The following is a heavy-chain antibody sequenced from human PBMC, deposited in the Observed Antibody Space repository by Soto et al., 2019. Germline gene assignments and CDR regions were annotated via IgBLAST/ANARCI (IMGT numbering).Heavy chain of an antibody. D-gene: IGHD6-13*01. CDR2: INPNSGGT. CDR1: GYTFTGYY. J-gene: IGHJ4*02. Sequence: ASVKVSCKASGYTFTGYYMHWVRQAPGQGLEWMGWINPNSGGTNYAQKFQGWVTMTRDTPISTAYMELSRLRSDDTAVYYCARVGYSSSWYDLFDYWGQGTLVTVSS. V-gene: IGHV1-2*04. CDR3: ARVGYSSSWYDLFDY.